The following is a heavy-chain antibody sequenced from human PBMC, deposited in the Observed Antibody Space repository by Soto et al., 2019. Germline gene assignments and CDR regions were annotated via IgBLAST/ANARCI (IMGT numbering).Heavy chain of an antibody. Sequence: PGGSLRLSCAASGFTFDDYAMHWVRQAPEKGLEWVSGISWNSGSIGYADSVKGRFTISRDNAKNSLYLQMNSLRAEDTALYYCAKDNSSGWYAGGPAYFDYWGQGTLVTVSS. J-gene: IGHJ4*02. V-gene: IGHV3-9*01. D-gene: IGHD6-19*01. CDR3: AKDNSSGWYAGGPAYFDY. CDR1: GFTFDDYA. CDR2: ISWNSGSI.